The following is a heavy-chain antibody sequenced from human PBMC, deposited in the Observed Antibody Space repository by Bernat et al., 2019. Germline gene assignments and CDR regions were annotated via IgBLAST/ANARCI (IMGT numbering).Heavy chain of an antibody. J-gene: IGHJ3*02. Sequence: EVQLVESGGGLIQPGGSLRLSCAASGFTVSSNYMNWVRQAPGKGLEWVSVIYSGGSTYFADSVKGRFTISRDNSKNTLYLQINSLRAEDTAVYYCARGQSSESYAFDIWGQWTMVTVSS. V-gene: IGHV3-53*01. CDR1: GFTVSSNY. CDR3: ARGQSSESYAFDI. CDR2: IYSGGST.